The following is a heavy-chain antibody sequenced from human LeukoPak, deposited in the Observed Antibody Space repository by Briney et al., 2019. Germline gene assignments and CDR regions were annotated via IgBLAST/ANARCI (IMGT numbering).Heavy chain of an antibody. CDR2: VYSSGST. Sequence: SQTLSLTCTVSGDSISSGSYFWNWIRQPAGKGLEWIGRVYSSGSTNYNPSLKSRVTISIDTSRNQFSLKLRSVTAADTAVYYCARAVDSSGYQHKGFDPWGQGTLVTVSS. CDR1: GDSISSGSYF. V-gene: IGHV4-61*02. D-gene: IGHD3-22*01. J-gene: IGHJ5*02. CDR3: ARAVDSSGYQHKGFDP.